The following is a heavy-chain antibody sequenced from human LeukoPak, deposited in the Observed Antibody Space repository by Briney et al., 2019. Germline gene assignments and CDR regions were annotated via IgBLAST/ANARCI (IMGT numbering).Heavy chain of an antibody. CDR3: GKDNGGVPGTFDF. CDR2: INPSNGDT. D-gene: IGHD1-7*01. V-gene: IGHV1-2*02. CDR1: GCTFTSFY. J-gene: IGHJ4*02. Sequence: ASVKVSCKASGCTFTSFYIHWVRQAPGQGLEWMGWINPSNGDTNSAQKFQGRVTMTRDTSINTVYLDLTSLKSDDTAVYYCGKDNGGVPGTFDFWGQGTLVTVSS.